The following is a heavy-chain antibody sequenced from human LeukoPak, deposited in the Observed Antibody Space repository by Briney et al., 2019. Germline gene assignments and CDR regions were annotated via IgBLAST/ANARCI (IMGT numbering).Heavy chain of an antibody. Sequence: SETLSLTCTVSGGSISSYYWSWIRQPPGKGLKWIGNIYYSGYTTYNPSLKSRVTISVDTSKNQFSLKLSSVTAADTAVYYCARDRLQLQSWGQGTLVTVSS. CDR1: GGSISSYY. V-gene: IGHV4-59*01. CDR2: IYYSGYT. D-gene: IGHD1-1*01. CDR3: ARDRLQLQS. J-gene: IGHJ5*02.